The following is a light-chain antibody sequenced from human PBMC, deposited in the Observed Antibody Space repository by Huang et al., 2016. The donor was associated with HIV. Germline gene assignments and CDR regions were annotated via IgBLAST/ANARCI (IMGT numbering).Light chain of an antibody. J-gene: IGKJ4*01. CDR2: DAS. CDR3: QQRSAWPLI. Sequence: EIVLTQSPATLSLSPGERATLSCRASQSVHSYLAWYQQKPGQAPRRLIYDASNRATGIPARFSGSGSGTDCTLTISNLQSEDFAVYYCQQRSAWPLIFGGGTKVEI. V-gene: IGKV3-11*01. CDR1: QSVHSY.